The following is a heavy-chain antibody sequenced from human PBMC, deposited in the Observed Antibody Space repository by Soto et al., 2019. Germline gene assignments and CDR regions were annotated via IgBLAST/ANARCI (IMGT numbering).Heavy chain of an antibody. Sequence: GGSLRLSCAASGFTFSSYAMSWVSQAPGKGLEWVSAISGSGGSTYYADSVKGRFTISRDNSKNTLYLQMNSLRAEDTAVYYCAKDSGYCSGGSCWVVDAFDIWGQGTMVTVSS. CDR1: GFTFSSYA. CDR3: AKDSGYCSGGSCWVVDAFDI. D-gene: IGHD2-15*01. CDR2: ISGSGGST. J-gene: IGHJ3*02. V-gene: IGHV3-23*01.